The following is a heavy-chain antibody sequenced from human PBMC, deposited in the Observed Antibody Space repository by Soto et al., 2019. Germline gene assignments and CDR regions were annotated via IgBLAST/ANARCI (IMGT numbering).Heavy chain of an antibody. Sequence: EVQLVQSAAEVTKPGESLRISCKGSGYNFTNYWISRVRQMPGKGLEWMGRIDPSDSYTNYSPSFQVHVTMSVDKSISTAYLQWSGLKASDTAMYYCARLGTTIVTPFDYWGQGTLVTVSS. CDR2: IDPSDSYT. CDR3: ARLGTTIVTPFDY. CDR1: GYNFTNYW. V-gene: IGHV5-10-1*03. D-gene: IGHD3-22*01. J-gene: IGHJ4*02.